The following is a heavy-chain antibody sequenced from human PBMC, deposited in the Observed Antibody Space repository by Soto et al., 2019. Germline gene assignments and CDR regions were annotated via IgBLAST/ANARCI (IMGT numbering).Heavy chain of an antibody. CDR2: IIPIFGTA. CDR1: GGTFSSYA. Sequence: QVQLVQSGAEVKKPGSSVKVSCKASGGTFSSYAISWVRQAPGQGLEWMGGIIPIFGTANYAQKLQGRVTIPADKPTSTAYMEVSSLRSEDTAVYYCASHYYDSNYFDYWGQVTLVTVSA. V-gene: IGHV1-69*06. CDR3: ASHYYDSNYFDY. D-gene: IGHD3-22*01. J-gene: IGHJ4*02.